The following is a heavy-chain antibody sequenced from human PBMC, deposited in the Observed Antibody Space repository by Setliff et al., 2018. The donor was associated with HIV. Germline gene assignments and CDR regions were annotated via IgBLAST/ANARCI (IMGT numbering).Heavy chain of an antibody. CDR2: INRVGSDT. CDR1: GFTFSTFW. V-gene: IGHV3-74*01. D-gene: IGHD3-22*01. J-gene: IGHJ3*02. Sequence: ESLRLSCAASGFTFSTFWMHWVRQFPGKGPVWVSRINRVGSDTTYADSVKGRFTISRDNAKNTLYLQMNSLRAEDTAVDYCATGPHDRDSGGPRGAFVIWGQGTMVTVSS. CDR3: ATGPHDRDSGGPRGAFVI.